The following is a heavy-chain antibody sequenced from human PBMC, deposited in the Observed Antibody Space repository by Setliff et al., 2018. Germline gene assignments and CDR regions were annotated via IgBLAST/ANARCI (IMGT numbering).Heavy chain of an antibody. J-gene: IGHJ4*02. D-gene: IGHD2-2*02. CDR1: GVSINSLNW. CDR3: ASCRFQVPYNY. V-gene: IGHV4-4*02. CDR2: IYHGGPSV. Sequence: SETLSLTCAVSGVSINSLNWWTWVRQSPGKGLEWIGYIYHGGPSVHYNPSLRSRVTISVDTSKNQFSLKLNSVTAADTGVYYCASCRFQVPYNYWGQGTLVTVSS.